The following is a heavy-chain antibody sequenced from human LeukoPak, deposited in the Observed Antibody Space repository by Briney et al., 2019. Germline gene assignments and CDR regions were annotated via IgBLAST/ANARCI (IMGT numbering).Heavy chain of an antibody. CDR1: GFTFSSYA. CDR3: AKAVGATRGYYYSGMDV. V-gene: IGHV3-23*01. D-gene: IGHD1-26*01. J-gene: IGHJ6*02. Sequence: GGSLRLSCAASGFTFSSYAMTWVRQAPGEGLEWGSAISGGGGSAYYADSVKGRFTISRDSSMNTLYLQMNSLTAGDTAVYYCAKAVGATRGYYYSGMDVWGQGTTVTVSS. CDR2: ISGGGGSA.